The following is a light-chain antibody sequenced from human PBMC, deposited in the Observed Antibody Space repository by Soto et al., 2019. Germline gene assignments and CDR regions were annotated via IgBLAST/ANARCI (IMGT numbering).Light chain of an antibody. CDR1: QSVSSY. J-gene: IGKJ2*01. CDR3: QQRSNWPPYT. Sequence: EIVLTQSPATLSLSPGERATLSCRASQSVSSYLAWYQQKPGQAPRLLIYDASNRATGIPAGFSGSGSGTDFTPTISSLEPEDFADNYSQQRSNWPPYTFGQGTKLEIK. CDR2: DAS. V-gene: IGKV3-11*01.